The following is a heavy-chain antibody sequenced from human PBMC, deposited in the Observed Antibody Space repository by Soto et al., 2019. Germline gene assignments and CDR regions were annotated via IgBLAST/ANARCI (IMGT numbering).Heavy chain of an antibody. D-gene: IGHD3-22*01. Sequence: PGGSRRLSCAASGFTFRSFSMNWVRKAQGKGLEWVSSISSSSNYIYYADSVKGPFTISRDNAKNSLYLQMNSLRAEDTAVYYCARADLTYYYDSSGYWGAFDIWGQGTMVTVSS. CDR3: ARADLTYYYDSSGYWGAFDI. J-gene: IGHJ3*02. CDR1: GFTFRSFS. V-gene: IGHV3-21*01. CDR2: ISSSSNYI.